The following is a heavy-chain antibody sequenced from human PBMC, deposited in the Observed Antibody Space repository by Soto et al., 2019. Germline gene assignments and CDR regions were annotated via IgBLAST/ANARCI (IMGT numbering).Heavy chain of an antibody. CDR1: GFSLSTRGVG. Sequence: QITLKESGPTLMKPTQPLTLTCTFSGFSLSTRGVGVAWIRQPPGKALECLALIFWDDDKWYNPSLKSRLTITEDTSKNQVVLIMTNMDPVDTVTYYCAHRPRGYAYYFDFWGQGTLVTVSS. D-gene: IGHD5-12*01. V-gene: IGHV2-5*02. J-gene: IGHJ4*02. CDR3: AHRPRGYAYYFDF. CDR2: IFWDDDK.